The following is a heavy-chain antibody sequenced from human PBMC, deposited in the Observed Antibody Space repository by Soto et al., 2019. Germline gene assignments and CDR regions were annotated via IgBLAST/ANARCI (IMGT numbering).Heavy chain of an antibody. Sequence: QVQLVESGGGVVQPGRSLRLSCAASGFTFSSYGMHWVRQAPGKGLEWGAVISYDGSNKYYADSVKGRFTISRDNSKNTLYLQMNSLRADDTAVYYCAKDQAGFDYWGQGTLVTVSS. CDR2: ISYDGSNK. J-gene: IGHJ4*02. CDR3: AKDQAGFDY. V-gene: IGHV3-30*18. CDR1: GFTFSSYG.